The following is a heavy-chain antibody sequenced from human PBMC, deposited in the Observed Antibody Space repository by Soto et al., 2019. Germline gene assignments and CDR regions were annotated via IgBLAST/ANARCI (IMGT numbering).Heavy chain of an antibody. D-gene: IGHD3-3*01. CDR3: VRADGRFLTLMDV. CDR2: IIPIFGTA. Sequence: ASVKVSCKASGGTFSSYAISWVRQAPGQGLEWMGGIIPIFGTANYAQKFQGRVTITADESTSTAYMELSSLRSEDTAVYYCVRADGRFLTLMDVWGQGTTVTVSS. V-gene: IGHV1-69*13. CDR1: GGTFSSYA. J-gene: IGHJ6*02.